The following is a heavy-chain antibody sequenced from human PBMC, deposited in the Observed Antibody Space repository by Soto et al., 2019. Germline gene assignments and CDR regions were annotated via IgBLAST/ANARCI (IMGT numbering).Heavy chain of an antibody. Sequence: QVQLVESGGGVVQPGRSLRLSCAASGFTFSSSGIHWVRQAPGKGLEWVAVISYDGGNKYYVDSVKGRFTISRDNSKNTLYLQMNSLRAEDTAVYYCETDFSGWYGSSEYGFWGQGTLVTVSS. CDR1: GFTFSSSG. J-gene: IGHJ4*02. D-gene: IGHD6-19*01. CDR2: ISYDGGNK. V-gene: IGHV3-30*03. CDR3: ETDFSGWYGSSEYGF.